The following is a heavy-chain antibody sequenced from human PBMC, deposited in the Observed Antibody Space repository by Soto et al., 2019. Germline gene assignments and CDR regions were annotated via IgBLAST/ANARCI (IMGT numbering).Heavy chain of an antibody. CDR3: PRDPRITRYSIRKVGLDP. V-gene: IGHV1-18*01. Sequence: QVQLVQSGTEVKKPGASVKVSCKASGYTFTTYGISWVRQAPGQGLEWMGWTSADDGETSYAQKFQERATMTPHTNPSTAHTEMRTSKPASPAVYYCPRDPRITRYSIRKVGLDPWGQGTLVTVSS. J-gene: IGHJ5*02. CDR1: GYTFTTYG. CDR2: TSADDGET. D-gene: IGHD6-13*01.